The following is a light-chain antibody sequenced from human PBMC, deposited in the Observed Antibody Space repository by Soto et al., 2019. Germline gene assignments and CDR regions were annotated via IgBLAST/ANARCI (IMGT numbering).Light chain of an antibody. CDR3: QQYNNWPGWA. CDR1: QSVRSN. Sequence: EIVMTQSPVTLSVSPGERVTLSCRASQSVRSNLAWYQQKPGQAPRLLIYGASTRATGIPARFSGSGSGTEFTLTIGSLQSEDFAIYYCQQYNNWPGWAFGQGTKVE. CDR2: GAS. J-gene: IGKJ1*01. V-gene: IGKV3-15*01.